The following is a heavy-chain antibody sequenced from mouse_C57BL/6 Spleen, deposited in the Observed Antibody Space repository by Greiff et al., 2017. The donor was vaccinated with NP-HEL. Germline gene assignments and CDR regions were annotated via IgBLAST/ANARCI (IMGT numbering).Heavy chain of an antibody. CDR3: ASITTVVAYFDY. V-gene: IGHV1-7*01. J-gene: IGHJ2*01. CDR2: INPSSGYT. D-gene: IGHD1-1*01. Sequence: QVQLQQSGAELAKPGASVKLSCKASGYTFTSYWMHWVKQRPGQGLEWIGYINPSSGYTKYNQKFKDKATLTADKSSSTAYMQLSSLTYEDSAFYYCASITTVVAYFDYWGKGTTLTVSS. CDR1: GYTFTSYW.